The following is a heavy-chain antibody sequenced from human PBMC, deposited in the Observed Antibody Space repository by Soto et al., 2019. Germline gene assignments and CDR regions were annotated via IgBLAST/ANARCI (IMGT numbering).Heavy chain of an antibody. CDR2: IYYSGST. CDR1: GGSISSGGYY. J-gene: IGHJ4*02. CDR3: ARALLSRTQGGFDY. D-gene: IGHD1-26*01. Sequence: SETLSLTCTVSGGSISSGGYYWSWIRQHPGKGLEWIGYIYYSGSTYYNPSLKGRVTISVDTSKNQFSLKLSSVTAADTAVYYCARALLSRTQGGFDYWGQGTLVTVSS. V-gene: IGHV4-31*03.